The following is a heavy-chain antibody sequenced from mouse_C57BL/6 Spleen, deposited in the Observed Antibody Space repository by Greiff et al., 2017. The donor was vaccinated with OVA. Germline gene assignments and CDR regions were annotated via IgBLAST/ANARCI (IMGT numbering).Heavy chain of an antibody. CDR1: GFTFSSYG. CDR3: AREFITTVVPYWYFDV. D-gene: IGHD1-1*01. V-gene: IGHV5-6*01. Sequence: EVQLQESGGDLVKPGGSLKLSCAASGFTFSSYGMSWVRQTPDKRLEWVATISSGGSYTYYPDSVKGRFTISRDNAKNTLYLQMSSLKSEDTAMYYCAREFITTVVPYWYFDVWGTGTTVTVSS. J-gene: IGHJ1*03. CDR2: ISSGGSYT.